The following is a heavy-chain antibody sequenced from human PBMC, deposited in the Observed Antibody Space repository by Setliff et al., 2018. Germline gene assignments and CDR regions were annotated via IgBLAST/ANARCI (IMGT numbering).Heavy chain of an antibody. D-gene: IGHD3-3*01. CDR1: DYAFVSYG. Sequence: ASVKVSCKAPDYAFVSYGLSWMRQAPGQGLEWLGWISAYTGKADYAHNFQDRLTMTTDTSTNTAYMELRSLTSDDTAVYFCARAPRLEWILPTFDYWGQGTPVTVSS. V-gene: IGHV1-18*01. CDR3: ARAPRLEWILPTFDY. J-gene: IGHJ4*02. CDR2: ISAYTGKA.